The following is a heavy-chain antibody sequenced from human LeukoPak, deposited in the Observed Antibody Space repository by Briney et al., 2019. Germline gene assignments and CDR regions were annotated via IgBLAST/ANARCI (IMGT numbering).Heavy chain of an antibody. CDR3: ARGKSGYSP. CDR2: INPHTGAA. CDR1: GYTLTGYY. J-gene: IGHJ4*02. Sequence: ASVKVSCRASGYTLTGYYVHWVRQAPGQGLEWMGLINPHTGAANYSHKFQGRVTMTRDTSISTAYMHLTRLKFDDTAIYYCARGKSGYSPWGQGTPVTVSS. V-gene: IGHV1-2*02. D-gene: IGHD3-3*01.